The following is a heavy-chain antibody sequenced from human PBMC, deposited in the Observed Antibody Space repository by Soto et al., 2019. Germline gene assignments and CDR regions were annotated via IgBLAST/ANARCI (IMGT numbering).Heavy chain of an antibody. D-gene: IGHD2-2*01. J-gene: IGHJ5*02. V-gene: IGHV4-31*03. Sequence: QVQLQESGPGLVKPSQTLSLTCTVSGGSISSGGYYWSWIRQHPGKGLEWIGYIYYSGSTYYNPSLMGRVTIAGDTSKNQFALKLSSVTAADTAVYYCARGTLGYCSSTSCFNWFDPWGQGTLVTVSS. CDR2: IYYSGST. CDR1: GGSISSGGYY. CDR3: ARGTLGYCSSTSCFNWFDP.